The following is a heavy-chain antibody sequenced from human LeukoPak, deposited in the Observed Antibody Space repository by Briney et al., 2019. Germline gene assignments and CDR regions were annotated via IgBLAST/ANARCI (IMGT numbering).Heavy chain of an antibody. CDR3: ARSGYYTVGTFDI. CDR2: IYYSGST. V-gene: IGHV4-31*03. CDR1: GGSISSGGYY. D-gene: IGHD3/OR15-3a*01. Sequence: PSQTLSLTCTVSGGSISSGGYYWSWIRQHPEKGLEWIGYIYYSGSTYYNPSLKSRVTISVDTSKNQFSLKLSSVTAADTAVYYCARSGYYTVGTFDIWGQGTMVTVSS. J-gene: IGHJ3*02.